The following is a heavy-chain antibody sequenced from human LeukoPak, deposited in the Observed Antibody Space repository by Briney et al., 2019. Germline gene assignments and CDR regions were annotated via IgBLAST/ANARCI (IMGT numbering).Heavy chain of an antibody. J-gene: IGHJ4*02. CDR3: ARAVPYDRLLYYFDY. Sequence: PSETLSLTCTVSGGSISSGDYYWSWIRQPPGKGLEWIGYIYYSGSTYYNPSLKSRVTISVDTSKNQFSLKLSSVTAADTAVYYCARAVPYDRLLYYFDYWGQGTLVTVSS. D-gene: IGHD1-1*01. V-gene: IGHV4-30-4*01. CDR2: IYYSGST. CDR1: GGSISSGDYY.